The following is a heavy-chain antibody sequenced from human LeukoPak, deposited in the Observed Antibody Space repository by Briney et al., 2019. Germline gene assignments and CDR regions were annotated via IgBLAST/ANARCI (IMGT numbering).Heavy chain of an antibody. V-gene: IGHV1-2*02. Sequence: ASVKVSCKASGYTFTSYGISWVRQAPGQGLEWMGWINPNSGGTNYAQKFQGRVTMTRDTSISTAYMELSRLRSDDTAVYYCARDRSYDFWSGYFDYWGQGTLVTVSS. J-gene: IGHJ4*02. CDR3: ARDRSYDFWSGYFDY. CDR2: INPNSGGT. D-gene: IGHD3-3*01. CDR1: GYTFTSYG.